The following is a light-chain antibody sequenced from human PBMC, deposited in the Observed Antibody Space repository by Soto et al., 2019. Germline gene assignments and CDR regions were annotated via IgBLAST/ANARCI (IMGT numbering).Light chain of an antibody. CDR3: QQSYSTPRT. J-gene: IGKJ5*01. CDR2: TAS. CDR1: QSISKY. V-gene: IGKV1-39*01. Sequence: DIQMTQAPSSLSASVGQRVTITCRASQSISKYLNWYQQKPGKAPKLLIHTASSLHSGVPSRFSGSGSGTDFTLIISSLQPEDFATYYCQQSYSTPRTFGQGTRLEIK.